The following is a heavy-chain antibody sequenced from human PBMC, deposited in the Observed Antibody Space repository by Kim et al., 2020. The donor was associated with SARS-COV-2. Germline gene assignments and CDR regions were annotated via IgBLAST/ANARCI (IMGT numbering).Heavy chain of an antibody. V-gene: IGHV4-34*01. J-gene: IGHJ4*02. Sequence: KSRVTISVDTSKNQFSLKLSSVTAAETAVYYCARGLSITIFGVVKYYFDYWGQGTLVTVSS. CDR3: ARGLSITIFGVVKYYFDY. D-gene: IGHD3-3*01.